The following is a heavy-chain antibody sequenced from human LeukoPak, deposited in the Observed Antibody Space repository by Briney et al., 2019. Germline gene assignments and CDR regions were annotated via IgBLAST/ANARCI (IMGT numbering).Heavy chain of an antibody. CDR2: INPNSGGT. Sequence: ASVKVSCKASGYTFTGYYMHWGRQAPGQGLEWMGWINPNSGGTNYAQKFQGRVTMTRDTSISTAYMELSRLRSDDTAVYYCARGLEYSLGYYYYYMDVWGKGTTVTVSS. J-gene: IGHJ6*03. CDR3: ARGLEYSLGYYYYYMDV. V-gene: IGHV1-2*02. CDR1: GYTFTGYY. D-gene: IGHD2/OR15-2a*01.